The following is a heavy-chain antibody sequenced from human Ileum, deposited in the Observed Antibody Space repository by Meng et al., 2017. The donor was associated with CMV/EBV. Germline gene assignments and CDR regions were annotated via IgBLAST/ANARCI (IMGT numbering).Heavy chain of an antibody. CDR2: INYTGNT. V-gene: IGHV4-34*01. CDR3: ARGWVHSASSLHFDY. D-gene: IGHD6-6*01. J-gene: IGHJ4*02. Sequence: GQQQQWGGGLLKPSETLSLTCAVYGGSLSGYYWSWIRQTPDKGLEWIAKINYTGNTWFNPALKSRITMSIDTSANQLSLKLTSVTAADAAVYYCARGWVHSASSLHFDYWSQGTLVTVSS. CDR1: GGSLSGYY.